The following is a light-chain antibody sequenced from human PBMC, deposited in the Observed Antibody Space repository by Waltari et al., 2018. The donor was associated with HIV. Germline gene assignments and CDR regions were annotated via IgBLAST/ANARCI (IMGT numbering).Light chain of an antibody. Sequence: HSALTQPASVSGSPGQSITISCSATVPDIAISNFVPWYRQYPGLAPQLVLSWVSRRPSGVSLRFSGSKSGDTASLTISGLEAEDEADYYCSSYTPSHSLVFGGGTKLTVL. CDR2: WVS. CDR1: VPDIAISNF. CDR3: SSYTPSHSLV. J-gene: IGLJ3*02. V-gene: IGLV2-14*01.